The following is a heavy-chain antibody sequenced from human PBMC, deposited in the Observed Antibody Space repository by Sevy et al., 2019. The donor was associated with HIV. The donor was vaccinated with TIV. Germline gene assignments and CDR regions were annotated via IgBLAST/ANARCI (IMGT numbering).Heavy chain of an antibody. J-gene: IGHJ6*02. CDR1: GYTFTSYD. D-gene: IGHD1-1*01. V-gene: IGHV1-8*01. Sequence: ASVKVSCKASGYTFTSYDINWVRQATGQGLEWMGWMNHNSGNTGYAQKFQGRVTMTRNTSISTAYMELSSLRSEDTAVYYCARETGNLYYYYGMDVWGQGTTVTVSS. CDR3: ARETGNLYYYYGMDV. CDR2: MNHNSGNT.